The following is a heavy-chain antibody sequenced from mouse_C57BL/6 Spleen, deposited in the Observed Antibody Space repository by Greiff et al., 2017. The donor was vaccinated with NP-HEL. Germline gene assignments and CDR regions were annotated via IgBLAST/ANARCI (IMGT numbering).Heavy chain of an antibody. V-gene: IGHV1-15*01. CDR1: GYTFTDYE. CDR2: IDPETGGT. J-gene: IGHJ2*01. D-gene: IGHD1-1*01. Sequence: QVQLQQSGAELVRPGASVTLSCKASGYTFTDYEMHWVKQTPVHGLEWIGAIDPETGGTAYNQKFKGKAILTADKSSSTAYMELRSLTSEDSAVYYCERDYYGSSYYGGQGTTLTVSS. CDR3: ERDYYGSSYY.